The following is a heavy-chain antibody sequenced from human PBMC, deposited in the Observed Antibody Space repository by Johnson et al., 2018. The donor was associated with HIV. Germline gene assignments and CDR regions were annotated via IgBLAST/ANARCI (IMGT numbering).Heavy chain of an antibody. Sequence: QVQLVESGGGVVQPGRSLRLSCAASGFTFSSYAMHWVRQAPGKGLEWVAVISYDGSNKYYADSVKGRFTISRDNSKNTLYLKMNSLRAEDTAVYYCWEGELLTDAFDIWGQGTMVTVSS. CDR3: WEGELLTDAFDI. J-gene: IGHJ3*02. CDR2: ISYDGSNK. D-gene: IGHD1-26*01. CDR1: GFTFSSYA. V-gene: IGHV3-30*04.